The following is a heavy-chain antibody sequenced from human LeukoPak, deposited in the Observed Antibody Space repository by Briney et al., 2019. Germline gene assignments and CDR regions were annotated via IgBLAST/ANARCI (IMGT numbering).Heavy chain of an antibody. D-gene: IGHD3-10*01. CDR1: GYSFTSYW. CDR2: IYPGDSDT. J-gene: IGHJ3*02. Sequence: GESLQISCKGSGYSFTSYWIGWVRQMPGKGLEWMGIIYPGDSDTRYSPSFQGQVTISADKSISTAYLQWSSLKASDTAMYYCAREDYYGSGSPDAFDIWGQGTMVTVSS. CDR3: AREDYYGSGSPDAFDI. V-gene: IGHV5-51*01.